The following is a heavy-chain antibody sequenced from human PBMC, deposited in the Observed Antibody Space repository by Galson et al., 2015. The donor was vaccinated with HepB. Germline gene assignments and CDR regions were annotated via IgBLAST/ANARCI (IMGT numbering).Heavy chain of an antibody. V-gene: IGHV3-48*01. Sequence: SLRLSCADSGFTFSSFSMNWVRQAPGKGLEWVSYISSNSRTIYYADSVKGRFTISRDNAKNSLYLQMNSLRADDTAVYYCARDSLRSHSTWGWRGDSFGYWGQGTLVTVSS. CDR3: ARDSLRSHSTWGWRGDSFGY. CDR1: GFTFSSFS. J-gene: IGHJ4*02. CDR2: ISSNSRTI. D-gene: IGHD3-3*01.